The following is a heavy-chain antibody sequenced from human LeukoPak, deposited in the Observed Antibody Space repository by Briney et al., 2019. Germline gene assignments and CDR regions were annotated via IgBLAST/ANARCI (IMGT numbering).Heavy chain of an antibody. V-gene: IGHV4-59*01. CDR2: IYYSGST. CDR3: ARWVRSSSWWEGMDV. CDR1: GGSISSYY. Sequence: SETLSLTCTVSGGSISSYYWSWIRQPPGKGLEWIGYIYYSGSTNYNPSLKSRVTISVDTSKNQFSLKLSSVTAADTAVYYCARWVRSSSWWEGMDVWGQGTTVTVSS. J-gene: IGHJ6*02. D-gene: IGHD6-13*01.